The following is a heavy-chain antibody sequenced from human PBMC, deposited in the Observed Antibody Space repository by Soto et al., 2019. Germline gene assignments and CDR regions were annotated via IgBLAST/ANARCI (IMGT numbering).Heavy chain of an antibody. CDR1: GFSLSPSGVG. CDR2: IYWDDDK. D-gene: IGHD3-9*01. J-gene: IGHJ6*02. CDR3: AHSPEYYDILTGYYYYGMDV. Sequence: SGPTLVKPTQTLTLTCTFSGFSLSPSGVGVGWIRQPPGKALEWLALIYWDDDKRYSPSLKSRLTITKDTSKNQVVLTMNNMDPVDTATYYYAHSPEYYDILTGYYYYGMDVWGQGTTVTVSS. V-gene: IGHV2-5*02.